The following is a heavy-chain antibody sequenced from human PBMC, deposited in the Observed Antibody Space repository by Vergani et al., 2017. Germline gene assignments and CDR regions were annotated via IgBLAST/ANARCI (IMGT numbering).Heavy chain of an antibody. J-gene: IGHJ5*02. CDR1: GGSISSGGYS. V-gene: IGHV4-30-2*01. CDR2: INHSGST. Sequence: QLQLQESGSGLVKPSQTLSLTCAVSGGSISSGGYSWSWIRQPPGKGLEWIGEINHSGSTNYNPSLKSRVTISVDTSKNQFSLKLSSVTAADTAVYYCARVGGYQLLRFDPWGQGTLVTVSS. D-gene: IGHD2-2*01. CDR3: ARVGGYQLLRFDP.